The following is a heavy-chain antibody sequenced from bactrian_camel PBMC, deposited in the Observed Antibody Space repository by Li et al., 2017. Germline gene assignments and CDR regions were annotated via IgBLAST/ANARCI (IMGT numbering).Heavy chain of an antibody. V-gene: IGHV3S44*01. Sequence: QLVESGGGSALAGGSVRLSCAASGYTFNTYSWFRRLPGQEREGVAAIAGDGRTNYADSVKGRFTISRDGAKNTLYLQMNSLKPEDTAMYYCAASRSGYFGYYAWGQGTQVTVS. CDR2: IAGDGRT. CDR1: GYTFNTY. J-gene: IGHJ6*01. CDR3: AASRSGYFGYYA. D-gene: IGHD1*01.